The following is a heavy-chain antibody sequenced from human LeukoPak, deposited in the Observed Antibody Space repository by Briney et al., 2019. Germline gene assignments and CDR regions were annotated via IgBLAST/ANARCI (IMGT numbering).Heavy chain of an antibody. Sequence: SETLSLTCTVSGGSISSYYWSWIRQPPGKGLEWIGYIYYSGSTNYNPSLKSRVTISVDTSKNQFSLKLSSVTAADTAVYYCARVGPGEYHDSSGYIDYWGQGTLVTVSS. CDR1: GGSISSYY. D-gene: IGHD3-22*01. CDR3: ARVGPGEYHDSSGYIDY. CDR2: IYYSGST. J-gene: IGHJ4*02. V-gene: IGHV4-59*01.